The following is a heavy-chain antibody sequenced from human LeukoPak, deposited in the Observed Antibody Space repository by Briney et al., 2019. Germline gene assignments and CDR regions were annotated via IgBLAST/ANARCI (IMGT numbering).Heavy chain of an antibody. V-gene: IGHV4-59*08. CDR1: GGSISSYY. D-gene: IGHD3-22*01. CDR3: ARLIAVGIFDY. CDR2: IYYSGST. J-gene: IGHJ4*02. Sequence: PSETLSLTCTVSGGSISSYYWSWIRQPPGKGLEWIGYIYYSGSTNYNPSLKSRVTISVDTSKNQFSLKLSSVTAADTAVYYCARLIAVGIFDYWGQGTLVTVSS.